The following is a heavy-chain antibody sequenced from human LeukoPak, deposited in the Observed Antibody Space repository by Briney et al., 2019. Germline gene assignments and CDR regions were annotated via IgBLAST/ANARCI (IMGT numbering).Heavy chain of an antibody. CDR1: VFTVSSNY. Sequence: PGGSLRLSCAASVFTVSSNYMSWVRQAPGQGLDWGSVIYSGGSTYYADSVKGRFTISRDNSKNTLYLQLNSLRAEDTAVYYCARGAREAFDIWGQGTMVTVSS. J-gene: IGHJ3*02. CDR2: IYSGGST. CDR3: ARGAREAFDI. V-gene: IGHV3-53*01.